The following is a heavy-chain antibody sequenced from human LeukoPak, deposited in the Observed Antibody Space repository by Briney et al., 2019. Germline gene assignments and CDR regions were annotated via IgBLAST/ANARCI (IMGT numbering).Heavy chain of an antibody. CDR2: IYYSGST. CDR3: ARGSVEMATIYFDY. V-gene: IGHV4-59*01. Sequence: PSETLSLTCTVSGGSISSYYWSWIRQPPGKGLEGIGYIYYSGSTNYNPSLKSRVTISVDTSKNQFSLKLSSVTAADTAVYYCARGSVEMATIYFDYWGQGTLVTVSS. CDR1: GGSISSYY. D-gene: IGHD5-24*01. J-gene: IGHJ4*02.